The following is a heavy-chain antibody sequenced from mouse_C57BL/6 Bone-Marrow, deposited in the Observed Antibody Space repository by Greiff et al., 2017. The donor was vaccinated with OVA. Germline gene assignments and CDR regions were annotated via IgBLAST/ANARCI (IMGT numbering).Heavy chain of an antibody. J-gene: IGHJ4*01. CDR2: ISSGGSYT. CDR1: GFTFSSYG. CDR3: ARQKLGRGYAMDY. D-gene: IGHD4-1*01. Sequence: EVKLMESGGDLVKPGGSLKLSCAASGFTFSSYGMSWVRQTPDKRLEWVATISSGGSYTYYPDSVKGRFTISRDNAKNTLYLQMSSLKSEDTAMYYCARQKLGRGYAMDYWGQGTSVTVSS. V-gene: IGHV5-6*01.